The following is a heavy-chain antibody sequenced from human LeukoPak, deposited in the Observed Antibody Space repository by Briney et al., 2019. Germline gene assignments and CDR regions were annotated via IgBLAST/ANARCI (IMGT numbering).Heavy chain of an antibody. D-gene: IGHD3-3*01. V-gene: IGHV3-23*01. CDR2: ISGSGGST. J-gene: IGHJ6*02. CDR1: GFTFSSYA. Sequence: GGSLRLSCAASGFTFSSYAMSWVRQAPGKGLEWVSAISGSGGSTYYADSVKGRFTISRDNSKNTLYLQMNSLRAEDTAVYYCARDHGYEYYGMDVWGQGTTVTVSS. CDR3: ARDHGYEYYGMDV.